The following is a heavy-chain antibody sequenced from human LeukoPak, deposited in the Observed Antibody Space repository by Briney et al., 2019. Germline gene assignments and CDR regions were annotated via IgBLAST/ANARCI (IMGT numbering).Heavy chain of an antibody. J-gene: IGHJ5*02. Sequence: SETLSLTCTVSGGSISSTTHYWSWIRQPPGKGLEWIGSMHYSGIIYYNPSLKSRVTISVDTSKNQFSLKLSSVTAADTAVYYCARDLQGWFDPWGQGTLVTVSS. V-gene: IGHV4-39*02. CDR1: GGSISSTTHY. CDR2: MHYSGII. CDR3: ARDLQGWFDP.